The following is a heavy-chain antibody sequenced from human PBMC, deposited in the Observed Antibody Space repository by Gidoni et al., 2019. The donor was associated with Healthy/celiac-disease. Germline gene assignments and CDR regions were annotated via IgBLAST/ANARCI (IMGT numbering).Heavy chain of an antibody. CDR1: GFTFSSYA. Sequence: QVQLVESGGGVVQPGRSLRLSCTASGFTFSSYAMHWVRQAPGKGLEWVAVISYDGSNKYYADSVKGRFTISRDNSKNTLYLQMNSLRAEDTAVYYCARERINRTNWFDPWGQGTLVTVSS. D-gene: IGHD2-15*01. J-gene: IGHJ5*02. V-gene: IGHV3-30*04. CDR3: ARERINRTNWFDP. CDR2: ISYDGSNK.